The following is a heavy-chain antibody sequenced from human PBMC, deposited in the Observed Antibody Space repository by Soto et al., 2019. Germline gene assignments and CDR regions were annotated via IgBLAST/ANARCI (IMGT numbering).Heavy chain of an antibody. CDR1: GFTFSDHY. CDR3: ARAETFSSSWYGDYYYGMDV. Sequence: PGGSLRLSCAASGFTFSDHYMDWVRQAPGKGLEWVGRTRNKANSYTTEYAASVKGRFTISRDDSKNSLYLQMNSLKPEDTAVYYCARAETFSSSWYGDYYYGMDVWGQGTTVTVSS. V-gene: IGHV3-72*01. CDR2: TRNKANSYTT. D-gene: IGHD6-13*01. J-gene: IGHJ6*02.